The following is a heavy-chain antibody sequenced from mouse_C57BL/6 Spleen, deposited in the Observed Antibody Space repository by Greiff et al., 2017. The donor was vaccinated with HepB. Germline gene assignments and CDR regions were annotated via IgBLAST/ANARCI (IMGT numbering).Heavy chain of an antibody. D-gene: IGHD2-4*01. Sequence: VQLQQPGAELVKPGASVKMSCKASGYTFTSYWITWVKQRPGQGLEWIGDIYPGSGSTNYNEKFKSKATLTVDTSSSTAYMQLSSLTSEDSAVYYCARYDYVEGPFAYWGQGTLVTVSA. CDR1: GYTFTSYW. CDR3: ARYDYVEGPFAY. J-gene: IGHJ3*01. V-gene: IGHV1-55*01. CDR2: IYPGSGST.